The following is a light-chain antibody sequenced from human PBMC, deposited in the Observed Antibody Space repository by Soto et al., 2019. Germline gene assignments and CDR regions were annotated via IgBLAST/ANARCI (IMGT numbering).Light chain of an antibody. CDR1: HSLAYSDGNTY. CDR3: MQGTHWPVT. CDR2: KVS. V-gene: IGKV2-30*01. J-gene: IGKJ2*01. Sequence: DVVMTQSPLSLPVALGQPASISCRSSHSLAYSDGNTYLNWFQQRPGQSPRRLISKVSNRDSGVPDRFSGSGSGTDFTLEISRLEADDVGVYYCMQGTHWPVTFGQGTKLEIK.